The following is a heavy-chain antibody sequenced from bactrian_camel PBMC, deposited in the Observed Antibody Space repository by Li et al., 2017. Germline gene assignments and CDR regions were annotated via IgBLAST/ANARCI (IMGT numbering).Heavy chain of an antibody. Sequence: HVQLVESGGGSVQAGGSLRLSCTVSGYSASSDCMAWFRQVPGKEREGVASIDADGTTNYADSVKGRFTISRDSAKNTVYLQMNNLQPEDTATYYCAEGRGSRGEHCYSLNYWGQGTQVTVS. J-gene: IGHJ4*01. CDR2: IDADGTT. CDR1: GYSASSDC. CDR3: AEGRGSRGEHCYSLNY. V-gene: IGHV3S9*01. D-gene: IGHD6*01.